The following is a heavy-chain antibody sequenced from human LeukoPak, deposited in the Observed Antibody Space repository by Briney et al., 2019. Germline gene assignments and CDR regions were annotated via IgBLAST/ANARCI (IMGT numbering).Heavy chain of an antibody. CDR1: GAFTSTHY. CDR3: ARIDPLGYFDL. J-gene: IGHJ4*02. CDR2: VFCSGNS. V-gene: IGHV4-59*11. Sequence: NPSETLSLTCTVSGAFTSTHYWSWVRQPLGKGLEWIGYVFCSGNSNYNPSFTSRLTMSVDTSKTQFSLKLTSVTAADTAVYYCARIDPLGYFDLWGQGTLVTVSS.